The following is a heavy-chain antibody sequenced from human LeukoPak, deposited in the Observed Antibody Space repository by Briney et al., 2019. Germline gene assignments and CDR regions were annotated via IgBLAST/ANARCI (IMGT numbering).Heavy chain of an antibody. CDR2: IYSGGST. V-gene: IGHV3-53*04. J-gene: IGHJ6*02. Sequence: PGGSLRLSCEASGFTFSNYAMSWVRQAPGKGLEWVSVIYSGGSTYYAGSVKGRFTISRHNSKNTLYLQMNSLRAEDTAVYYCARDRMGKDKGKDYYYYGMDVWGQGTTVTVSS. CDR1: GFTFSNYA. CDR3: ARDRMGKDKGKDYYYYGMDV. D-gene: IGHD2-15*01.